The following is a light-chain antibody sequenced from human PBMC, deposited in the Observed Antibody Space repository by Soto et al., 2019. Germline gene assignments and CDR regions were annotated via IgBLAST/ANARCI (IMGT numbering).Light chain of an antibody. CDR1: QSVRNNY. J-gene: IGKJ4*01. CDR2: GAS. V-gene: IGKV3-20*01. CDR3: QQFGSYPLT. Sequence: LTQSPGTLSLSPGERATLSCRASQSVRNNYLAWYQQKPGQAPRFLIYGASTRATGIPDRFSGGGSGTDFTLTISRLEPEDFAVYYCQQFGSYPLTFGGGTKVDIK.